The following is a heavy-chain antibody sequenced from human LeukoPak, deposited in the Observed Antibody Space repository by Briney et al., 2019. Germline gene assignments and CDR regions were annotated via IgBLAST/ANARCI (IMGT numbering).Heavy chain of an antibody. CDR2: IKQDGSEK. CDR1: GFTFSSYW. J-gene: IGHJ4*02. CDR3: ARSPYLIAAAHGRYFDY. D-gene: IGHD6-13*01. V-gene: IGHV3-7*01. Sequence: GGSLRLSCAASGFTFSSYWMSWVRQAPGKGLEWVANIKQDGSEKYYVDSVKGRFTISRDNAKNSLYLQMNSLRAEDTAVYYCARSPYLIAAAHGRYFDYWGQGTLVTVSS.